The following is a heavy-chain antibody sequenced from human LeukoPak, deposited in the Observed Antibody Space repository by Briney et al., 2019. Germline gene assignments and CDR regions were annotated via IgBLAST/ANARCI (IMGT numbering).Heavy chain of an antibody. CDR3: ARELRDILTGHTAPYYYYGMDV. CDR1: GYTFTSYA. V-gene: IGHV1-3*01. D-gene: IGHD3-9*01. J-gene: IGHJ6*04. CDR2: INAGNGNT. Sequence: ASVKVSCKASGYTFTSYAMHWVRQAPGQRLEWMGWINAGNGNTKYSQKFQGRVTITRDTSASTAYMELSSLRSEDTAVYYCARELRDILTGHTAPYYYYGMDVWGKGTTVTVSS.